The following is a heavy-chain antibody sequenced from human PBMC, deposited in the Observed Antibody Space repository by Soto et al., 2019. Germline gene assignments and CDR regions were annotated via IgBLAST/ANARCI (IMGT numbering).Heavy chain of an antibody. V-gene: IGHV3-30*18. D-gene: IGHD3-9*01. CDR2: ISYDGSNK. CDR1: GFTFSSYG. Sequence: QVQLVESGGGVVQPGRSLRLSCAASGFTFSSYGMHWVRQAPGKGLEWVAVISYDGSNKYYADSVKGRFTISRENSKNTLYLQMNSLRAEDTAVYYCAKDQLRYFDWAPRGGMDVWGQGTTVTVSS. CDR3: AKDQLRYFDWAPRGGMDV. J-gene: IGHJ6*02.